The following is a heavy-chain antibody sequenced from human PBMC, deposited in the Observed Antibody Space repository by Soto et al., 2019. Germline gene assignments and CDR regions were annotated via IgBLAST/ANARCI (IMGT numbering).Heavy chain of an antibody. V-gene: IGHV4-59*01. CDR3: ARDWDHFYDSSGYYVGIFHAFDM. D-gene: IGHD3-22*01. CDR2: IYYTGST. Sequence: PSETLSLTCTVSGGSISSYYWSWIRQPSGKGLEWFGYIYYTGSTNYNPSLKSRVTISADTSKNQFSLKLSSVTAADTAVYYCARDWDHFYDSSGYYVGIFHAFDMWGQGTMVTVS. CDR1: GGSISSYY. J-gene: IGHJ3*02.